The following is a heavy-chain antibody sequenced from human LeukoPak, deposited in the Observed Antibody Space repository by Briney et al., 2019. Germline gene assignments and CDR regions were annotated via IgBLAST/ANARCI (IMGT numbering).Heavy chain of an antibody. CDR1: GGSISSGGYS. J-gene: IGHJ4*02. D-gene: IGHD6-13*01. CDR2: IYHSGST. CDR3: ARGRIAAAGSLNDY. Sequence: PSETLSLTCAVSGGSISSGGYSWSWIRQPPGKGLEWIGYIYHSGSTYYNPSLKSRVTISVDTSKNQFSLKLSSVTAADTAVYYCARGRIAAAGSLNDYWGQGTLVTVSS. V-gene: IGHV4-30-2*01.